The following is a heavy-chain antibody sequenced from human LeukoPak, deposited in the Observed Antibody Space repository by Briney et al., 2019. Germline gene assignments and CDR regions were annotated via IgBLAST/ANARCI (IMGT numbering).Heavy chain of an antibody. CDR2: IIPIFGTA. V-gene: IGHV1-69*05. CDR1: GGTFSSYA. J-gene: IGHJ4*02. CDR3: ARDRAYSSRPYYFDY. Sequence: SVKVSCKASGGTFSSYAISWVRQAPGQGLEWMGRIIPIFGTANYAQKFQGRVTITTDESTSTAYMDLSSLRSEDTAVYYCARDRAYSSRPYYFDYWGQGTLVTVSS. D-gene: IGHD6-13*01.